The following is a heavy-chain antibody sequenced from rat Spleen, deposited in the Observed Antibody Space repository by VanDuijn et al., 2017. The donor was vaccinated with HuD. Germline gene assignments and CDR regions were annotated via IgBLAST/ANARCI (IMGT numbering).Heavy chain of an antibody. CDR1: GFTFSSYW. CDR3: TTVGPYWYFDF. Sequence: EVQLVETGGGLVHPGESLKLSCVASGFTFSSYWMFWIRQAPGEGLEWLSSISPDGGSTYYPDSMKGRFTISRDNAKSTLYLQMDSLRSEDTATYYCTTVGPYWYFDFWGPGTMVTVSS. J-gene: IGHJ1*01. CDR2: ISPDGGST. D-gene: IGHD4-6*01. V-gene: IGHV5-58*01.